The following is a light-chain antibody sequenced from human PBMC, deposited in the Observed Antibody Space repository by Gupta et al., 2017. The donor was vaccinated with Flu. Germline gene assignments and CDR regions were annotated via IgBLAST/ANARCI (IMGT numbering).Light chain of an antibody. CDR2: EVS. V-gene: IGLV2-14*01. CDR3: SSYTRSTTSIIAWV. CDR1: SSDIGGYNR. J-gene: IGLJ3*02. Sequence: QSALTQPASVSGSLGQSITISCTGTSSDIGGYNRVSRYQQHPGKAPKLIIYEVSNRPSGLSDRFSGSRSGNTASLTISGLQADDEADYYCSSYTRSTTSIIAWVFGGGTRLTVL.